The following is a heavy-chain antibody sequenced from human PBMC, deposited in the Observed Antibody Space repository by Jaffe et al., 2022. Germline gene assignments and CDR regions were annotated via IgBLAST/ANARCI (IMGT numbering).Heavy chain of an antibody. V-gene: IGHV4-61*02. CDR1: GGSISSGSYY. D-gene: IGHD6-19*01. CDR3: AGTEYSSGWSHDY. CDR2: IYTSGST. Sequence: QVQLQESGPGLVKPSQTLSLTCTVSGGSISSGSYYWSWIRQPAGKGLEWIGRIYTSGSTNYNPSLKSRVTISVDTSKNQFSLKLSSVTAADTAVYYCAGTEYSSGWSHDYWGQGTLVTVSS. J-gene: IGHJ4*02.